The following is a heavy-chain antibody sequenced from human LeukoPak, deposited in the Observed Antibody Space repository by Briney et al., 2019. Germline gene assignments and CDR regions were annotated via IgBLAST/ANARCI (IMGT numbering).Heavy chain of an antibody. D-gene: IGHD3-9*01. Sequence: SETLSLTCTVSGGSISSSSYYWGWIRQPPGKGLEWIGSIYYSGSTYYNPSLKSRVTISVDTSKNQFSLKLSSVIAADTAVYYCARIIYDILTGYYYYFDYWGQGTLVTVSS. CDR3: ARIIYDILTGYYYYFDY. CDR2: IYYSGST. J-gene: IGHJ4*02. V-gene: IGHV4-39*01. CDR1: GGSISSSSYY.